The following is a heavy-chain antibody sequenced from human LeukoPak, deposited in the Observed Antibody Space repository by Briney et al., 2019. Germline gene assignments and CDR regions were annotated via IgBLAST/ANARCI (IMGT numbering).Heavy chain of an antibody. CDR1: GYTFTSYY. CDR2: INPSGGST. CDR3: ARDHDFWSGDHDAFDI. V-gene: IGHV1-46*01. D-gene: IGHD3-3*01. Sequence: ASVTVSCKASGYTFTSYYMHWVRQAPGQGLEWMGIINPSGGSTSYAQKFQGRVTMTRDTSTSTVYMELSSLRSEDTAVYYCARDHDFWSGDHDAFDIWGQGTRAPVSS. J-gene: IGHJ3*02.